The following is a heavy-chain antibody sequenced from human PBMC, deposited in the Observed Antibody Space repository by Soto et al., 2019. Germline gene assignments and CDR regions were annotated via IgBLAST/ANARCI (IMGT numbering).Heavy chain of an antibody. Sequence: EVQLVQSGAEVKKPGESLRISCKGSGYSFTSYWISWVRQMPGKGLEWMGRIDPSDSYTNYSPSFQGHVTISADTSISTAYLQWSSLKASYTAMYYCASGKVYYDFWSGQSYWGQGTLVTVSS. V-gene: IGHV5-10-1*03. CDR2: IDPSDSYT. CDR3: ASGKVYYDFWSGQSY. D-gene: IGHD3-3*01. CDR1: GYSFTSYW. J-gene: IGHJ4*02.